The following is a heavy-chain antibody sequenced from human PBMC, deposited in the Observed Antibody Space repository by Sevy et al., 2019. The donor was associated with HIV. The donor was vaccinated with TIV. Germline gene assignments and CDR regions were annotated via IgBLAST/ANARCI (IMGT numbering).Heavy chain of an antibody. CDR3: ARDLGYESSGYLPFFDP. CDR1: GLTFSSHA. CDR2: ISYDGNIR. Sequence: GGSLRLSCAASGLTFSSHAMHWVRQAPGMGLESVAVISYDGNIRYYGDSVKGRFTISRDDSKNTLYLQMNSLRAEDTAVYYCARDLGYESSGYLPFFDPRGQGTLVTVSS. D-gene: IGHD3-22*01. V-gene: IGHV3-30-3*01. J-gene: IGHJ5*02.